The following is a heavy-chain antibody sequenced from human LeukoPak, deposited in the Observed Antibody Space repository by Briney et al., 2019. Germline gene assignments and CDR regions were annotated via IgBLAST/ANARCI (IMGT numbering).Heavy chain of an antibody. CDR2: INHTGST. Sequence: SETLSLTCAVYGGSFSGYYRSWIRQPPGKGLEWIGEINHTGSTNYNPTLKSRVTISVDTSKNQFSLKLSSVTAADTAVYYCARGDDYGGNFDYWGQGTLVTVSS. V-gene: IGHV4-34*01. CDR3: ARGDDYGGNFDY. CDR1: GGSFSGYY. J-gene: IGHJ4*02. D-gene: IGHD4-23*01.